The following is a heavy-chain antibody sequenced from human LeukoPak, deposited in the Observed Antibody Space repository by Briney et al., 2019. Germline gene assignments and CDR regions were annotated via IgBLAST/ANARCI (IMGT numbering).Heavy chain of an antibody. CDR2: INPKSGAT. Sequence: ASVKVSCKASGYSFTGDYIHWVRQAPGQGLEWMGLINPKSGATNYAQKFQGRLTMTRDTSISTAYMELSGLRSDDTAVYYCTKGAFLVREFYYNYYMDVWGKGTTVTISS. CDR1: GYSFTGDY. J-gene: IGHJ6*03. D-gene: IGHD3-10*01. V-gene: IGHV1-2*02. CDR3: TKGAFLVREFYYNYYMDV.